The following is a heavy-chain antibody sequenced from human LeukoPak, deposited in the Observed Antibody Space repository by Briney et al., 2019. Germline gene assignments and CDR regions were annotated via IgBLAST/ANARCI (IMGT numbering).Heavy chain of an antibody. D-gene: IGHD2-21*02. CDR3: ARELISGDWTWDI. V-gene: IGHV1-18*01. CDR2: ISAYNGNT. Sequence: ASVKVSCKASGYTFIHYGITWVRQAPGQGLEWMGWISAYNGNTNYAQKFQDRVTMTKDTSTSTAYMELSSLRSEDTAVYYCARELISGDWTWDIWGQGTMVTVSS. CDR1: GYTFIHYG. J-gene: IGHJ3*02.